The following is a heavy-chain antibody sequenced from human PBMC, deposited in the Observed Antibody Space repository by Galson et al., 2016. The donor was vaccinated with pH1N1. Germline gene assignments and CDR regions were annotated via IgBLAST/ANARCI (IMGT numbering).Heavy chain of an antibody. Sequence: PALVKPTQTLTLTCTFPGFSLSTSGMCVSWIRQPPGKALEWLALIDWDDDKYYSTSLNTRLTISKDTSKNQVVLTMTNMDPVDTATYYCARLDYGDYSGYFEYWGQGTLVTVSS. D-gene: IGHD4-17*01. CDR3: ARLDYGDYSGYFEY. CDR2: IDWDDDK. V-gene: IGHV2-70*01. J-gene: IGHJ4*02. CDR1: GFSLSTSGMC.